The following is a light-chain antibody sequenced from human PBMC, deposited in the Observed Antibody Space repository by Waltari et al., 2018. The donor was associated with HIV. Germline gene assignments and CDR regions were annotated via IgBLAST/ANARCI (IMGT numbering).Light chain of an antibody. J-gene: IGKJ2*01. CDR3: QQLSNYPFT. CDR1: QGIGTS. Sequence: IQLPQSPPLLPASIGARFPITCRASQGIGTSLAWYQQEPGTAPNLLIYAASSLQRGVPSRFSGSGSGTEFTLTINNLQPEDFATYYCQQLSNYPFTFGQGTKLAIK. CDR2: AAS. V-gene: IGKV1-9*01.